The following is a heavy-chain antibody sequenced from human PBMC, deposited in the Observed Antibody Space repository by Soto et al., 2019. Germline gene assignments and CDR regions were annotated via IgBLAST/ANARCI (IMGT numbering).Heavy chain of an antibody. CDR2: ISGSGGST. CDR1: GFTFSSYA. CDR3: AKDSLLWWGELRYYFDY. Sequence: PGWSLRLSCAASGFTFSSYAMSWVRQAPGNGLEWVSAISGSGGSTYYADSVKGRFTISRNNSKNTLYLQMNCLRAEDTAVYYCAKDSLLWWGELRYYFDYGGQEPRVTFS. D-gene: IGHD3-10*01. J-gene: IGHJ4*02. V-gene: IGHV3-23*01.